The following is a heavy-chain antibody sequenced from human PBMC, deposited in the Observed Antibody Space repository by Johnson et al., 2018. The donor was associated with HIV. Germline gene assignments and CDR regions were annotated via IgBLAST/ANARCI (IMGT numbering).Heavy chain of an antibody. CDR2: IKQDGSEK. D-gene: IGHD1-26*01. Sequence: VQLVESGGGVVQPGRSLRLSCEASGLILSGYGLHWVRQAPGKGLEWVANIKQDGSEKYYVGSVKGRFTISRDNAKNSLYLQMNSLRAEDTAVFHCARGDVGAFDIWGQGTMVTVSS. J-gene: IGHJ3*02. CDR1: GLILSGYG. V-gene: IGHV3-7*02. CDR3: ARGDVGAFDI.